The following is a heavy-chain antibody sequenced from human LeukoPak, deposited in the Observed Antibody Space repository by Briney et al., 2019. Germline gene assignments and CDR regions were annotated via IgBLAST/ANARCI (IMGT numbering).Heavy chain of an antibody. CDR2: IFYSGST. CDR3: ARGAIVVVPAAIPYYYYYMDV. Sequence: PSETLSLTCTVSGGSISNYYWSWIRQPPGKGLEWIGYIFYSGSTNYNPSLKSRVTISVDTSKNQFSLKLSSVTAADTAVYYCARGAIVVVPAAIPYYYYYMDVWGKGTTVTVSS. V-gene: IGHV4-59*08. J-gene: IGHJ6*03. D-gene: IGHD2-2*01. CDR1: GGSISNYY.